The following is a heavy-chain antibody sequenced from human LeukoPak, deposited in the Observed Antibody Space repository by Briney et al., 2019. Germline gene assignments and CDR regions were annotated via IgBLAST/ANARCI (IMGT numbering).Heavy chain of an antibody. CDR2: ISNSSSYI. D-gene: IGHD3-22*01. V-gene: IGHV3-21*01. J-gene: IGHJ3*02. Sequence: GGSLRLSCAASGFTFSSYGMSWVRQAPGKALEGVSSISNSSSYIYYADSVKGRFTISRDNAKNLLYLQMNSLRAEDTAVYYCAGSGYFHDAFDIWGQGTMVTVSS. CDR1: GFTFSSYG. CDR3: AGSGYFHDAFDI.